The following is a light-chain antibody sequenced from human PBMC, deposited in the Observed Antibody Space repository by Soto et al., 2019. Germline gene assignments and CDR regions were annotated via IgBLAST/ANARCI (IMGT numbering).Light chain of an antibody. CDR1: QGIRSY. Sequence: AIQLTQSPSSLSASVGDRVTITCRASQGIRSYLAWYQQKRGKAPKLLFYAASSLQSGVPSRFSGSGSGTDFTLTISSLQPEDFATYYCLQDYNYPITFGQGRRLENK. V-gene: IGKV1-6*01. CDR3: LQDYNYPIT. CDR2: AAS. J-gene: IGKJ5*01.